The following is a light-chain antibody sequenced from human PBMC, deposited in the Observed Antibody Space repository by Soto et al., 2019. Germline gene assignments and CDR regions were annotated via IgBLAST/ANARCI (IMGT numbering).Light chain of an antibody. CDR2: GAS. CDR1: QRVSSSY. J-gene: IGKJ5*01. Sequence: EIVLTQSPGTRSLSPGERATLSCRASQRVSSSYLAWYQQKPGQAPRLLIYGASSRATGIPDRFSGSGSGTDFTLTISRLEPEDFAVYYCQQYGSPITFGQGTRLEIK. V-gene: IGKV3-20*01. CDR3: QQYGSPIT.